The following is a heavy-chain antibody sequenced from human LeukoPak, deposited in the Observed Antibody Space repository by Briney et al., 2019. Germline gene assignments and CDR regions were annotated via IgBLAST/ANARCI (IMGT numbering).Heavy chain of an antibody. CDR1: GGSISGYY. CDR3: ARDGRAGSLFAY. D-gene: IGHD6-19*01. Sequence: SETLSLTCTVSGGSISGYYWSWIRQPPGKGREWVGYISYSGSTNYNPSLKSRVTISVDTSKNQFSLKLSSVTAADTAIYYCARDGRAGSLFAYWGQGTLVTVSS. J-gene: IGHJ4*02. V-gene: IGHV4-59*01. CDR2: ISYSGST.